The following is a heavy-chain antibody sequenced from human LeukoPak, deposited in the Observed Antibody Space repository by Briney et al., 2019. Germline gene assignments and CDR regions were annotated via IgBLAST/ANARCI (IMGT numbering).Heavy chain of an antibody. V-gene: IGHV3-7*03. CDR1: GFTFSSYW. D-gene: IGHD3-10*01. CDR2: IKQDGSEK. Sequence: GGSLRLSCAASGFTFSSYWMSWVRQAPGKGLEWVANIKQDGSEKYYVDSVKGRFTIPRDNAKNSLYLQMNSLRAEDTAVYYCARDAPQYGSGSYYNWDYYYYGMDVWGKGTTVTVSS. J-gene: IGHJ6*04. CDR3: ARDAPQYGSGSYYNWDYYYYGMDV.